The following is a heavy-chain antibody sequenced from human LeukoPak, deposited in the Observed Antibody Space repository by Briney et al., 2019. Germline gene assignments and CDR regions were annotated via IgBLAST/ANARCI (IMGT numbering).Heavy chain of an antibody. J-gene: IGHJ4*02. Sequence: ASVKVSCTASGYTFTSYDINWVRQATGQGLEWMGWMNPNSGNTGYAQKFQGRVTMTRNTSISTAYTELSSLRSEDTAVYYCARADYSSSAQEIDYWGQGTLVTVSS. V-gene: IGHV1-8*01. CDR3: ARADYSSSAQEIDY. CDR1: GYTFTSYD. D-gene: IGHD6-13*01. CDR2: MNPNSGNT.